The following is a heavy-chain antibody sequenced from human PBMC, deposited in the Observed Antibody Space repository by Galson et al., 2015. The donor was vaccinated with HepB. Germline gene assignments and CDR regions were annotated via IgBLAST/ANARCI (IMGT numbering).Heavy chain of an antibody. Sequence: SVKVSCKASGYTFTSYGISWVRQAPGQGLEWMGWISAYNGNTNYAQKLQGRVTMTTDTSTSTAYMELRSLRSDDTAVYYCATTQGYSSGWYPPGYWGQGTLVTVSS. CDR2: ISAYNGNT. V-gene: IGHV1-18*01. CDR1: GYTFTSYG. J-gene: IGHJ4*02. CDR3: ATTQGYSSGWYPPGY. D-gene: IGHD6-19*01.